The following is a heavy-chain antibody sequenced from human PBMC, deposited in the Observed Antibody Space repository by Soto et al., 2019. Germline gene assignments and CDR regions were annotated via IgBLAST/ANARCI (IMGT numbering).Heavy chain of an antibody. J-gene: IGHJ4*02. V-gene: IGHV3-33*06. CDR3: TNWRGRLNFDY. CDR2: IFSDGNTK. D-gene: IGHD3-10*01. CDR1: GFRFSDYV. Sequence: GGSLRLCCAASGFRFSDYVMHWVRQAPGKGLEWVAAIFSDGNTKQYADSVKGRFSVSRDNSENTLYLQMTGLRVDDTAVYYCTNWRGRLNFDYWGQGTLVTVSS.